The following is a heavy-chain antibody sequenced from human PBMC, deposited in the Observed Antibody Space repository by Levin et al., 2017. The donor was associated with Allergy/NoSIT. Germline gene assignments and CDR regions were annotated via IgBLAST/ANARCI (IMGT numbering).Heavy chain of an antibody. CDR2: IYYSGST. CDR1: GGSISSSSYY. J-gene: IGHJ3*02. V-gene: IGHV4-39*01. Sequence: PSETLSLTCTVSGGSISSSSYYWGWIRQPPGKGLEWIGSIYYSGSTYYNPSLKSRVTISVDTSKNQFSLKLSSVTAADTAVYYCARHHWYFPLPPNYYGSGSFLESPAFDIWGQGTMVTVSS. CDR3: ARHHWYFPLPPNYYGSGSFLESPAFDI. D-gene: IGHD3-10*01.